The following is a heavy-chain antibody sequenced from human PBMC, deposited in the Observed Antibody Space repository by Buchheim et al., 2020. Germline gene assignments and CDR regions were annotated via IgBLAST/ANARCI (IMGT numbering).Heavy chain of an antibody. V-gene: IGHV3-15*01. CDR2: IKSKTDGGTT. Sequence: EVQLVESGGGLVKPGGSLRLSCAASGFTFSNAWMSWVRQAPGKGLEWVGRIKSKTDGGTTDYAAPVKGRFTISRDDSKNTLYLQMNSLKTEDTAVYYCTTDLESRYDFWSGYLGSLGYWGQGTL. CDR3: TTDLESRYDFWSGYLGSLGY. CDR1: GFTFSNAW. J-gene: IGHJ4*02. D-gene: IGHD3-3*01.